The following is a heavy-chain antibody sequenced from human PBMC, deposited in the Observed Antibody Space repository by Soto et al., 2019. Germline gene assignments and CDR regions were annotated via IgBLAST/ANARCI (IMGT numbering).Heavy chain of an antibody. CDR2: ISSSSSYI. CDR3: ARGTLDSYSSSQYNFDL. Sequence: PGGSLGLSCAASGFTFSSYSMNWVRQAPGKGLEWVSSISSSSSYIYYADSVKGRFTISRDNAKNSLYLQMNSLRAEDTAVYYCARGTLDSYSSSQYNFDLWGQGTLVTVSS. D-gene: IGHD6-13*01. J-gene: IGHJ5*02. CDR1: GFTFSSYS. V-gene: IGHV3-21*01.